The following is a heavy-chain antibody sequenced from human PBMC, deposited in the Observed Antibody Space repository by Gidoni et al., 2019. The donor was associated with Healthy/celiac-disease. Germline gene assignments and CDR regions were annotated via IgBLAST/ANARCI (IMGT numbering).Heavy chain of an antibody. CDR1: GFTFSSYA. V-gene: IGHV3-23*01. CDR3: AKDRNYDFWSGYYLY. CDR2: ISGSGGNT. J-gene: IGHJ4*02. D-gene: IGHD3-3*01. Sequence: EVQLLEPGGVLVQSWGPFRLSCVPSGFTFSSYAMSWVRQVPGKGLEWVSAISGSGGNTYYADSVKGRFTISRDNSKNTLYLQMNSLRAEDTAVYYCAKDRNYDFWSGYYLYWGQRTLVTVSS.